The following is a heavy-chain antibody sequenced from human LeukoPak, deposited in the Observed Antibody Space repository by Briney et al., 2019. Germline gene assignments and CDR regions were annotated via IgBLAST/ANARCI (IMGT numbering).Heavy chain of an antibody. D-gene: IGHD1-26*01. J-gene: IGHJ3*02. CDR3: ARGGSYLSAFDI. V-gene: IGHV3-7*03. Sequence: GGSLRLSCVASGFTFSNYWMSWVRQAPGKGLEWVANIKQDGSEKYYVDSVKGRFTISRDNAKNTLYLQTNSLRAEDTAVYYCARGGSYLSAFDIWGQGTMVTVSS. CDR1: GFTFSNYW. CDR2: IKQDGSEK.